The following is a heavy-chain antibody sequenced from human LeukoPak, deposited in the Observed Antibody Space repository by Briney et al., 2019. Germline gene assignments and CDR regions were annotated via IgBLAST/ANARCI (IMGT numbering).Heavy chain of an antibody. D-gene: IGHD6-13*01. CDR2: IYSSGST. CDR3: ARDLIGYSSSWSFDY. V-gene: IGHV4-4*08. J-gene: IGHJ4*02. Sequence: PSQTLSLTCTVSGGSISSYYWSWIRQPAGKGLEWIGYIYSSGSTNYNPSLKSRVTISVDTSKNQFSLKLSSVTAADTAVYYCARDLIGYSSSWSFDYWGQGTLVTVSS. CDR1: GGSISSYY.